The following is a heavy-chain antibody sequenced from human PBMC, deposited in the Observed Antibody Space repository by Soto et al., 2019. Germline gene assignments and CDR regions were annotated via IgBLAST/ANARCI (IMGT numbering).Heavy chain of an antibody. D-gene: IGHD4-17*01. Sequence: NPSETLSLTCTVSGGSISSYYWSWIRQPPGKGLEWIGYIYYSGSTNYNPSLKSRVTISVDTSKNQFSLKLSSVTAADTAVYYCAREFVYGDYVAFDIWGQGTMVTVSS. J-gene: IGHJ3*02. V-gene: IGHV4-59*01. CDR2: IYYSGST. CDR1: GGSISSYY. CDR3: AREFVYGDYVAFDI.